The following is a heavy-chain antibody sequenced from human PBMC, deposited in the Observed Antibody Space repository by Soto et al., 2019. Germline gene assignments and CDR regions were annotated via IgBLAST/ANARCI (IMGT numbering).Heavy chain of an antibody. CDR3: ARAYSSSTLDYYYYGMDV. Sequence: QVQLVQSGAEVKKPGSSVKVSCKASGGIFSSYAISWVRQAPGQGLEWMGGIIPIFGTANYAQKFQGRVTITADKSTSTAYMELSSLRSEDTAVYYCARAYSSSTLDYYYYGMDVWGQGTTVTVSS. CDR1: GGIFSSYA. D-gene: IGHD6-6*01. J-gene: IGHJ6*02. CDR2: IIPIFGTA. V-gene: IGHV1-69*06.